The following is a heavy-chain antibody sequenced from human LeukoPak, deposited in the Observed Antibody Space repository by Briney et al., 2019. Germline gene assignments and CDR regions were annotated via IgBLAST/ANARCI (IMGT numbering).Heavy chain of an antibody. Sequence: GESLKISCKDSGYSFTNYWIGWVRQMPGKGLEGMGIIYPGGSDTRDSPALQGQVIISADKSVSTAYLQWSSMNAPDTAMSSCATHGEPHYYYGMDVWGQGTPVTVSS. CDR1: GYSFTNYW. J-gene: IGHJ6*02. CDR3: ATHGEPHYYYGMDV. CDR2: IYPGGSDT. V-gene: IGHV5-51*01. D-gene: IGHD4-17*01.